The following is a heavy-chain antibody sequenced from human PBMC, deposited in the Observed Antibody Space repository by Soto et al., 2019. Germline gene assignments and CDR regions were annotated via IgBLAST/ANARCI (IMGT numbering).Heavy chain of an antibody. V-gene: IGHV1-69*01. CDR3: ARDLGVVVVAARDEWESWFDP. Sequence: QVQLVQSGAEVKKPGSSVQVSCKASGGTFSSYAISWVRQAPGQGLEWMGGIIPIFGTANYAQKFQGRVTITADDSTSTAYRELSSLRSEDTAVYYCARDLGVVVVAARDEWESWFDPWGQGTLVTVSS. D-gene: IGHD2-15*01. CDR1: GGTFSSYA. J-gene: IGHJ5*02. CDR2: IIPIFGTA.